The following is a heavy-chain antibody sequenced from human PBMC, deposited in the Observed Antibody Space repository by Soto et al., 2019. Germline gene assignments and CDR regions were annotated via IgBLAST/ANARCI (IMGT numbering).Heavy chain of an antibody. J-gene: IGHJ4*02. CDR2: ISSDGSST. Sequence: GGSLRLSCAASGFTFSSYWMHWVRQAPGKGLVWVSGISSDGSSTDYADSVRGRFTISRDNAKNTLYLQLNSLRAEDTAVYHCARGSGWPYWGRGTLVNVSS. V-gene: IGHV3-74*01. CDR1: GFTFSSYW. CDR3: ARGSGWPY. D-gene: IGHD3-10*01.